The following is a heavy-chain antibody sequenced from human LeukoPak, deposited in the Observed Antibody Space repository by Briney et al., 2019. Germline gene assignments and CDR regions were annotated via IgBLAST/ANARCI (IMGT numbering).Heavy chain of an antibody. J-gene: IGHJ6*02. V-gene: IGHV3-7*01. D-gene: IGHD3-10*01. Sequence: GGSLRLSCAASGFTFNSYWMNWVRQAPGKGLEWVARIKPDGSETNSVDSLRGRFTISRDNAKNSLYLQMNSLRAEDTAVYYCARDSLVRGLPPWYYYYGMDVWGQGTTVTVSS. CDR3: ARDSLVRGLPPWYYYYGMDV. CDR1: GFTFNSYW. CDR2: IKPDGSET.